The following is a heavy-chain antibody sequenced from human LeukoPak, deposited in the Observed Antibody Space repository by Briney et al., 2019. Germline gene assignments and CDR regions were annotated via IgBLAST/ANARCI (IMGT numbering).Heavy chain of an antibody. D-gene: IGHD3-16*01. CDR2: INDSEGT. Sequence: PSETLSLTCGVSGGAFSEYYWSWIRQSPGKGLEGRGEINDSEGTNYNPSFKRRVNISVDTSNNQFSLNLTSVTAADTAIYYCARGSGGEGGTVFYYYFLDVWGEGTTVTVSS. CDR3: ARGSGGEGGTVFYYYFLDV. J-gene: IGHJ6*03. CDR1: GGAFSEYY. V-gene: IGHV4-34*01.